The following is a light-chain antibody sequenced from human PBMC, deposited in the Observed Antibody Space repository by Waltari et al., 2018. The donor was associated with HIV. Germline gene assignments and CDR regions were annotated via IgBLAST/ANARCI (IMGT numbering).Light chain of an antibody. CDR1: QSVSSY. CDR3: QHRSSWPPLT. J-gene: IGKJ4*01. V-gene: IGKV3-11*01. CDR2: DAS. Sequence: PGARATLSCRASQSVSSYLAWYQQKPGQAPRLLIYDASNRATGIPARFSGSGSGTDFTLTISSLEPEDFAFYYCQHRSSWPPLTFGGGTKVEIK.